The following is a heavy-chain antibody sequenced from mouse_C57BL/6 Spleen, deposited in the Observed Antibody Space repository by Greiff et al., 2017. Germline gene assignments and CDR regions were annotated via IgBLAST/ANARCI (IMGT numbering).Heavy chain of an antibody. V-gene: IGHV1-66*01. CDR2: IYPGSGNT. CDR1: GYSFTSYY. J-gene: IGHJ2*01. D-gene: IGHD3-2*02. CDR3: ARGTAQSKGFDY. Sequence: VQLQESGPELVKPGASVKISCKASGYSFTSYYIHWVKQRPGQGLAWIGWIYPGSGNTKYNEKFKGKATLTADTSSSTASMQLSSLTSEDSAVYYCARGTAQSKGFDYWGQGTTLTVSS.